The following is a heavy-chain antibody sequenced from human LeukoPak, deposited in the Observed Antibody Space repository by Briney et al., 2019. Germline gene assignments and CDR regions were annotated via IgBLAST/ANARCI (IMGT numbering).Heavy chain of an antibody. J-gene: IGHJ6*02. V-gene: IGHV3-11*01. D-gene: IGHD3-9*01. CDR3: ARSIGLTGGGVDV. CDR1: GFTFSDYN. CDR2: ITNGGSTI. Sequence: PGGSLRLSCAASGFTFSDYNMNGVRQAAGKGLEGVSYITNGGSTIHHADSVKGRFTISRDNAKKTLYLQMNSLRAEDTAVYYCARSIGLTGGGVDVWGQGTTVTVSS.